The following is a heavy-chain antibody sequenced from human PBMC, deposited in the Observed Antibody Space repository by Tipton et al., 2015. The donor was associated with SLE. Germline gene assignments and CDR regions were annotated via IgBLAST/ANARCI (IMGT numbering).Heavy chain of an antibody. CDR2: INPNTGDT. V-gene: IGHV1-2*02. Sequence: QLVQSGAEVRKPGASVMVSCKTSGYSFNDYNIHWIRQAPGPGLEWMGWINPNTGDTNYAQKFQSRVTMTRDTSVSTAYMEVTSLTSDDTAVYYCARVRGPAVGSWWLDPWGQGTLVTVSS. D-gene: IGHD2-2*01. CDR1: GYSFNDYN. J-gene: IGHJ5*02. CDR3: ARVRGPAVGSWWLDP.